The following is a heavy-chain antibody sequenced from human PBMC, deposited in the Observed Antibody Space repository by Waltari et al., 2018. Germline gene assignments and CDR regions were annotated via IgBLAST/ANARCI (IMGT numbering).Heavy chain of an antibody. D-gene: IGHD6-6*01. CDR1: VRSLNTYY. V-gene: IGHV4-4*07. CDR2: TYTSGST. CDR3: AREYSSSSGKCVDV. J-gene: IGHJ6*02. Sequence: QVQLQESGPGLVKPSETLSLRCTVSVRSLNTYYWTWLRPPAGKGLEWIGRTYTSGSTNYNPSLKSRLTKSVDTSKNQFSLRLSSVTAADTAVYYCAREYSSSSGKCVDVWGQGTTVIVSS.